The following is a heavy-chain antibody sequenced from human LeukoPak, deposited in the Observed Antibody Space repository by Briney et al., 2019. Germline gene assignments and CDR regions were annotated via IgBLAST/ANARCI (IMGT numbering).Heavy chain of an antibody. D-gene: IGHD3-22*01. V-gene: IGHV4-39*07. CDR3: ARDNRNYYDSSGYRTFDY. CDR1: GGSISSGSYY. CDR2: IYYSGST. J-gene: IGHJ4*02. Sequence: NASQTLSLTCTVSGGSISSGSYYWSWIRQPAGKGLEWIGSIYYSGSTYYNPSLKSRVTISVDTSKNQFSLKLSSVTAADTAVYYCARDNRNYYDSSGYRTFDYWGQGTLVTVSS.